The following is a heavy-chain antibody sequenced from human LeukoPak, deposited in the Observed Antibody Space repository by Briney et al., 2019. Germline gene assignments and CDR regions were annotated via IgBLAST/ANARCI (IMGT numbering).Heavy chain of an antibody. CDR1: GYSISTGYY. V-gene: IGHV4-38-2*02. D-gene: IGHD4-17*01. CDR3: ARDPSSTGYY. CDR2: IWHSGGN. J-gene: IGHJ4*02. Sequence: SETLSLTCAVSGYSISTGYYWGWIRQPPGKGLEWIGNIWHSGGNYYNPSLKSRVTISLDTSKNQFSLRLTSVTAADTAVYYCARDPSSTGYYWGQGILVTVSS.